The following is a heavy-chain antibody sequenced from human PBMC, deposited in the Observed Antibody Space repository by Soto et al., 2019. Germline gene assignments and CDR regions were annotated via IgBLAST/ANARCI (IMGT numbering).Heavy chain of an antibody. CDR1: GFTFSSFG. CDR2: ISFDGSNK. D-gene: IGHD1-26*01. CDR3: AKDSMGDHYGMDV. J-gene: IGHJ6*02. V-gene: IGHV3-30*18. Sequence: QVQLVESGGGVVQPGRSLRLSCEASGFTFSSFGMHWVRQAPGKGLEWVAVISFDGSNKYYADSVKGRFSISRDNSKNTLFMQMNSLRAEDTAVYYCAKDSMGDHYGMDVWGQGTTVTVSS.